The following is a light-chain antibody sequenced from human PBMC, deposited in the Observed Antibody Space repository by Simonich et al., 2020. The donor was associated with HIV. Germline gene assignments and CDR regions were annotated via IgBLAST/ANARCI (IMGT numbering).Light chain of an antibody. V-gene: IGKV3D-20*02. CDR2: DAS. CDR1: QSVSSSY. CDR3: QQRSNFFT. Sequence: EIVLTQSPGTLSLSPGERATLSCRASQSVSSSYLAWYQQKPGLAPRLLIYDASSRATGIPARFSGSGSGTDFTLTISSLEPEDFAVYYCQQRSNFFTFGPGTKVDIK. J-gene: IGKJ3*01.